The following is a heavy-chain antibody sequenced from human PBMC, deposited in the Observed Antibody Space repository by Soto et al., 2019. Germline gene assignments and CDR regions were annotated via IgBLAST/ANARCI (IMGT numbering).Heavy chain of an antibody. D-gene: IGHD6-13*01. CDR2: INAANGDT. CDR1: GYTFTSYG. J-gene: IGHJ5*02. V-gene: IGHV1-3*01. CDR3: VRRHVSATGIDWFDP. Sequence: GASVKVSCKASGYTFTSYGIHWVRQAPGQRLEWMGWINAANGDTKYSPKFQGRVTITRDTSASTAYMELSSLRFEDTAVYYCVRRHVSATGIDWFDPWGQGTLVHRLL.